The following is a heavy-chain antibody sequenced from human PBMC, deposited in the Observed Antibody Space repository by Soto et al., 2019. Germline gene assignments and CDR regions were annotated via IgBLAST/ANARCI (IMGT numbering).Heavy chain of an antibody. D-gene: IGHD2-15*01. Sequence: SETLSLTCAVYGGSFSGYYWSWIRQPPGKGLEWIGEINHSGSTNYNPSLKSRVTISVDTSKNQFSLKLSSVTAADTAVYYCARAAPRYCSGGSCYSGRDDRGQGTVVTVSS. J-gene: IGHJ4*02. CDR3: ARAAPRYCSGGSCYSGRDD. V-gene: IGHV4-34*01. CDR2: INHSGST. CDR1: GGSFSGYY.